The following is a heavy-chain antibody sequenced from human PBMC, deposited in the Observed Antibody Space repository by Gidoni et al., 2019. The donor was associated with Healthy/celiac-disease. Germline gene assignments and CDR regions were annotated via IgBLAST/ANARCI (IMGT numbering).Heavy chain of an antibody. Sequence: QLQLQESGPGLVKPSETLSLTCTVSGGSISSSSYYWGWIRQPPGKGLEWIGSIYYSGSTYYNPSLKSRVTISVDTSKNQFSLKLSSVTAADTAVYYCARQHPLLWFGEQYYFDYWGQGTLVTVSS. V-gene: IGHV4-39*01. CDR1: GGSISSSSYY. CDR2: IYYSGST. CDR3: ARQHPLLWFGEQYYFDY. D-gene: IGHD3-10*01. J-gene: IGHJ4*02.